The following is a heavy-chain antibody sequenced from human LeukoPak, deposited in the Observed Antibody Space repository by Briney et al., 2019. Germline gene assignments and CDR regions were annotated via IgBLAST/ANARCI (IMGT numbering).Heavy chain of an antibody. D-gene: IGHD3-10*01. CDR2: IASKTDGGAT. J-gene: IGHJ4*02. CDR1: GFTFSRFA. V-gene: IGHV3-15*04. Sequence: GGSLRLSCAASGFTFSRFAMHWVRQAPGEGLDWVGRIASKTDGGATDYAAPVKGRFTISRDDSKNTPNLQMNSLKTEDTAVYYCTTGIRGDWGQGTLVTVSS. CDR3: TTGIRGD.